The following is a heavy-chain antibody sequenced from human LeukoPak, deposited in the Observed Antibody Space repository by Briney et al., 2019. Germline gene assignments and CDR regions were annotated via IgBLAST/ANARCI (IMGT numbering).Heavy chain of an antibody. CDR1: GYTFTEYY. J-gene: IGHJ3*02. Sequence: ASVKVSCKASGYTFTEYYMHWVRQAPGQGLEWMGWINPNSGGANYAENFQGRVTMTRDTSISTAYMELRSLRSDDTAVYYCARAGGWARGDYKADAFDIWGQGTMVTVSS. V-gene: IGHV1-2*02. CDR2: INPNSGGA. CDR3: ARAGGWARGDYKADAFDI. D-gene: IGHD6-19*01.